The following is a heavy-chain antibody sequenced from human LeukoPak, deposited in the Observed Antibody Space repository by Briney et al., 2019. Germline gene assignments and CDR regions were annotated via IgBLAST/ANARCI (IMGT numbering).Heavy chain of an antibody. V-gene: IGHV4-39*07. J-gene: IGHJ3*02. CDR3: ARPSFPRDIVVVPAAIGALDI. Sequence: SETLSLTCTVSGGSISSSSYYWGWIRQPPGKGLEWIGSIYYSGSTYYNPSLKSRVTISVDTSKNQFSLKLSSVTAADTAVYYCARPSFPRDIVVVPAAIGALDIWGQGTMVTVSS. D-gene: IGHD2-2*01. CDR2: IYYSGST. CDR1: GGSISSSSYY.